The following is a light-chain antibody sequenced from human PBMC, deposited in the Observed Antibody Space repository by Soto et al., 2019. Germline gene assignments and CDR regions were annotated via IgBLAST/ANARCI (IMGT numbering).Light chain of an antibody. V-gene: IGKV3-15*01. CDR3: QQYHNWPPIT. Sequence: IAMWQSAATLSVSPGESATISCRASQSVNSKLAWYQQKPGRAPRLLIYGASTRATGIPARFSGSGSGTEFTLTISSLQSEDFAVYYCQQYHNWPPITFGQGTRLEIK. J-gene: IGKJ5*01. CDR2: GAS. CDR1: QSVNSK.